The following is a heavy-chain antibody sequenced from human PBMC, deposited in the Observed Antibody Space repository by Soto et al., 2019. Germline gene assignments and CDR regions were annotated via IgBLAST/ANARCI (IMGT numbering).Heavy chain of an antibody. D-gene: IGHD1-1*01. J-gene: IGHJ3*02. Sequence: EVQLLESGGGLVQPGGSLRLSCAASGFTFSSYAMSWVRQAPGKGLEWVSAISGSGGSTYYADSVKGRFTIARDNSKDTLYLQMNSMRAEDTAVYYCAKAPRWKDAFDIWGQGTMVTVSS. CDR2: ISGSGGST. V-gene: IGHV3-23*01. CDR1: GFTFSSYA. CDR3: AKAPRWKDAFDI.